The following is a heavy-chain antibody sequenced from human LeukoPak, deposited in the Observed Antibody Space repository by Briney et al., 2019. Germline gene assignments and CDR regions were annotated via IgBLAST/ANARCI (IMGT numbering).Heavy chain of an antibody. CDR2: ISTYNGNT. V-gene: IGHV1-18*01. CDR3: ARDIIISTYYYGMDV. Sequence: LGASVNVSCKASGYTFTSYGISWVRQAPGQGLEWMGWISTYNGNTNYAQKLQGRVTMTTDTSTSTAYMELRSLRSDDTAVYYCARDIIISTYYYGMDVWGQGTTVTVSS. D-gene: IGHD3-10*01. CDR1: GYTFTSYG. J-gene: IGHJ6*02.